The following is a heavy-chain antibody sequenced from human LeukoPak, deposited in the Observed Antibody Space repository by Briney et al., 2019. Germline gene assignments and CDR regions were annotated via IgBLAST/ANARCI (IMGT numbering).Heavy chain of an antibody. Sequence: SVKVSCKASGYTFTSYGISWVRQAPGQGLEWMGGIIPIFGTANYAQKFQGRVTITTDESTSTAYMELSSLRSEDTAVYYCARDINGNSDYWGQGTLVTVSS. CDR3: ARDINGNSDY. CDR1: GYTFTSYG. D-gene: IGHD4-17*01. V-gene: IGHV1-69*05. CDR2: IIPIFGTA. J-gene: IGHJ4*02.